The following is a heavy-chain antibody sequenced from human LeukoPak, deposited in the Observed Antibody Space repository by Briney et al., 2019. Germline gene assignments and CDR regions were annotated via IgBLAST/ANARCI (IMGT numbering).Heavy chain of an antibody. CDR1: GFTFSNYA. D-gene: IGHD3-22*01. J-gene: IGHJ4*02. CDR3: ARDPRGPTGYDSSGRDSFDY. V-gene: IGHV3-30*04. CDR2: VFYDGSIQ. Sequence: PGRSLRLSCAASGFTFSNYAMHWVRQPPGKGLEWVAVVFYDGSIQYYADSAKGRFTISRDNSKNTLYLQISSLRTEDTAVYYCARDPRGPTGYDSSGRDSFDYWGQGTLVTVSS.